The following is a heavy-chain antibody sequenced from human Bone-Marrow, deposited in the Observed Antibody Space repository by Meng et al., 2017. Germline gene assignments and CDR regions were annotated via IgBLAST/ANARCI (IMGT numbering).Heavy chain of an antibody. CDR3: ARDEDISAAGKLFGDY. D-gene: IGHD6-25*01. CDR1: GYNSHDDY. V-gene: IGHV1-2*06. Sequence: LYQSGRQMNTRGGLIKVSCKPSGYNSHDDYIHWVRRAPGQGLEWMGRINPKSGDTHYAQKFQARVTMTRDTSISTAYMELSGVRSDDTAMYYCARDEDISAAGKLFGDYWGQGTLVTVSS. CDR2: INPKSGDT. J-gene: IGHJ4*02.